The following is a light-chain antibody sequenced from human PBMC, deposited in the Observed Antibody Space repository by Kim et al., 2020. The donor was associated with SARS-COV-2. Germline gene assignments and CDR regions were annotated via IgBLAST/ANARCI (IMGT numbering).Light chain of an antibody. CDR3: QQYNNWPPNT. CDR1: QNIRTY. Sequence: ETVMTQSPAPLSVSPGETATLSCRASQNIRTYLAWYQQKPGQAPRLLIYGASTRATGIPARFSGSGSGTEFTLTISSLQSEDFALYYCQQYNNWPPNTFGQGTKLEIK. V-gene: IGKV3-15*01. CDR2: GAS. J-gene: IGKJ2*01.